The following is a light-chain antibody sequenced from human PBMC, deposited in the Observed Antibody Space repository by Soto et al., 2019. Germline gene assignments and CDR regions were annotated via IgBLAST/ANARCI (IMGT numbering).Light chain of an antibody. Sequence: EIVLTQSPGTLSLSPGERATLSCRASQSVSNNYLAWYQQKPGQAPRLLIHVASSRATGIPDRFSGSGSGTDFTLTISRLEPEDFAVYYCQQYGSSPQTFGQGTKLEI. J-gene: IGKJ2*01. CDR2: VAS. V-gene: IGKV3-20*01. CDR1: QSVSNNY. CDR3: QQYGSSPQT.